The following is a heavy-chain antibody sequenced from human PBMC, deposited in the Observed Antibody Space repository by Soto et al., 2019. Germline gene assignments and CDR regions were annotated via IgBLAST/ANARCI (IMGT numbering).Heavy chain of an antibody. D-gene: IGHD3-22*01. CDR3: ARVPLYYYDSSGYLLFDY. CDR2: ISAYNGNT. J-gene: IGHJ4*02. V-gene: IGHV1-18*04. Sequence: QVQLVQSGAEVKKPGASVKVYCKASGYTFTSYGISWVRQAPGQALEWMGWISAYNGNTNYAQKLQGRVTMTTDTSTRTAYMELRSLRYDDTAVYYCARVPLYYYDSSGYLLFDYWCQGTLVTVSS. CDR1: GYTFTSYG.